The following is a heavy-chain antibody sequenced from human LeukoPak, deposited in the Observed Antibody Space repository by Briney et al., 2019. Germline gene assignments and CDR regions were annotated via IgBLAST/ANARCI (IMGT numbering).Heavy chain of an antibody. Sequence: ASVTLSFKASGYTFTSYHMHWVRQAPGQGLEWMGLINLSGGSTTYAQRFQGRVTLTRDTSTSTVYMELSSLRSEDTAVYYCARDYVDDIPMIKDYWGQGTLVTVSS. CDR2: INLSGGST. CDR1: GYTFTSYH. CDR3: ARDYVDDIPMIKDY. D-gene: IGHD2-8*01. V-gene: IGHV1-46*01. J-gene: IGHJ4*02.